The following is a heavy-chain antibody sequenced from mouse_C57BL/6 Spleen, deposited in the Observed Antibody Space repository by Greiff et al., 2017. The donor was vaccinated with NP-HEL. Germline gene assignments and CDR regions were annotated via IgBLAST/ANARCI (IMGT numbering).Heavy chain of an antibody. V-gene: IGHV1-76*01. D-gene: IGHD4-1*01. CDR2: IYPGSGNT. Sequence: VKLMESGAELVRPGASVKLSCKASGYTFTDYYINWVKQRPGQGLEWIARIYPGSGNTYYNEKFKGKATLTAEKSSSTAYMQLSSLTSEDSAVYFCARGELGRYAMDYWGQGTSVTVSS. J-gene: IGHJ4*01. CDR1: GYTFTDYY. CDR3: ARGELGRYAMDY.